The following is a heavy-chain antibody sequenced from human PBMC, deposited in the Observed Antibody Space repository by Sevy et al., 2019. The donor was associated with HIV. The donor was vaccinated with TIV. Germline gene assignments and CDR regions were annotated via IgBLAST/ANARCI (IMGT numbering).Heavy chain of an antibody. CDR2: IIPIFGTA. V-gene: IGHV1-69*13. J-gene: IGHJ4*02. CDR1: GGTFGSYA. Sequence: ASVKVSCKASGGTFGSYAISWVRQAPGQGLEWMGGIIPIFGTANYAQKFQGRVTITADESTSTAYMELSSLRSEDTAVYYCARGARGYSGYDSYYFDYWGQGTLVTVSS. D-gene: IGHD5-12*01. CDR3: ARGARGYSGYDSYYFDY.